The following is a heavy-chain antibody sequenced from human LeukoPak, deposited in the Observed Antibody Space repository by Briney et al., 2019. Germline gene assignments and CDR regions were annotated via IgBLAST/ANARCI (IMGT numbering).Heavy chain of an antibody. V-gene: IGHV3-21*01. CDR3: ARNYDFWSGYFDWYFDL. D-gene: IGHD3-3*01. J-gene: IGHJ2*01. Sequence: GGSLRLSCAVSGFPFSSYSMNWVRQAPGKGLEWVSSISSSSSYIYYADSVKGRFTISRDNAKNSLYLQMNSLRAEDTAVYYCARNYDFWSGYFDWYFDLWGRGTLVTVSS. CDR2: ISSSSSYI. CDR1: GFPFSSYS.